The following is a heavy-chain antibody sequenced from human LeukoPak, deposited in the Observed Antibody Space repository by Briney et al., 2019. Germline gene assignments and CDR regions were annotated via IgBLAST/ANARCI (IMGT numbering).Heavy chain of an antibody. CDR1: GFNFNTFW. CDR2: IKEDGSEE. V-gene: IGHV3-7*01. CDR3: ARDGVDPMIVVVITGGYYYGMDV. J-gene: IGHJ6*02. D-gene: IGHD3-22*01. Sequence: GGSLRLSCAASGFNFNTFWMTWVRQAPGKGLEWVANIKEDGSEEYYVDSVKGRFTISRDNAKNSLYLQMNSLRAEDTAVYYCARDGVDPMIVVVITGGYYYGMDVWGQGTTVTVSS.